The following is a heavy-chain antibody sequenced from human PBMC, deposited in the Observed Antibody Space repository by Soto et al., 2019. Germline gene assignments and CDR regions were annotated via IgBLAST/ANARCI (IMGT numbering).Heavy chain of an antibody. Sequence: QLQLQESGSGLVKPSQTLSLTCAVSGGSISSGGYSWSWIRQPPGKGLEWIGYIYHSGSTYYNPSLTSRAAISVDRSKTQFSLKRSSVTAADTAVYYCARAMTTVTTIDYWGQGTLVTVSS. V-gene: IGHV4-30-2*01. CDR1: GGSISSGGYS. D-gene: IGHD4-17*01. J-gene: IGHJ4*02. CDR2: IYHSGST. CDR3: ARAMTTVTTIDY.